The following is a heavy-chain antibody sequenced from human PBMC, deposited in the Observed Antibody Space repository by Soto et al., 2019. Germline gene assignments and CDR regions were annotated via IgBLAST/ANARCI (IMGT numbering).Heavy chain of an antibody. Sequence: GGSLRLSCAASGFTFSSYSMNWVRQAPGKGLEWVSYISSSSSTIYYADSVKGRFTISRDNAKNSLYLQMNSLRDEDTAVYYCARDSHYYDSSGLIDYWGQGTLVTVSS. CDR2: ISSSSSTI. D-gene: IGHD3-22*01. CDR1: GFTFSSYS. CDR3: ARDSHYYDSSGLIDY. V-gene: IGHV3-48*02. J-gene: IGHJ4*02.